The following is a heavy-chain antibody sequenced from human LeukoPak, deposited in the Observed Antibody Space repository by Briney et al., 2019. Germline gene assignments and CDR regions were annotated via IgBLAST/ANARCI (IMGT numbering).Heavy chain of an antibody. J-gene: IGHJ3*02. V-gene: IGHV4-59*08. CDR1: GGSISSYY. CDR2: IYYSGST. Sequence: SSETLSLTCTASGGSISSYYRSWIRQPPGKGLEWIGYIYYSGSTNYNPSLKSRVTISVDTSKNQLSLKLSSVTAADTAVYYCASHRSPGDAFDIWGQGTMVTVSS. CDR3: ASHRSPGDAFDI.